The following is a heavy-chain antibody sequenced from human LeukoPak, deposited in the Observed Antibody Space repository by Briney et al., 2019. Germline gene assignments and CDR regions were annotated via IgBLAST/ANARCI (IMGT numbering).Heavy chain of an antibody. CDR1: GFTFDHYA. V-gene: IGHV3-43*02. CDR2: VSVNADST. Sequence: GGSLRLSCAASGFTFDHYAMHWVRHAPGKGPEWVSLVSVNADSTYYADSVRGRFTISRDNNNNSLYLQMHSLRTDDTALYYCVKGVVYDSSGYFHLDYWGQGTLVTVSS. D-gene: IGHD3-22*01. CDR3: VKGVVYDSSGYFHLDY. J-gene: IGHJ4*02.